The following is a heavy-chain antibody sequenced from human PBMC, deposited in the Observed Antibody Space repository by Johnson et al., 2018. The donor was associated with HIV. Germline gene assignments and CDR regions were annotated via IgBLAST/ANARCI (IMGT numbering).Heavy chain of an antibody. CDR3: AKEDGWLRLGSAVDI. V-gene: IGHV3-7*03. J-gene: IGHJ3*02. CDR1: GFTFSSYW. D-gene: IGHD5-12*01. Sequence: VQLVESGGGLVQPGGSLRLSCAASGFTFSSYWMSWVRQAPGKGLEWVANIKQDGSEKYYVDSVKGRFTISRDNAKNTLYLQMNSLRAEDTAVYYCAKEDGWLRLGSAVDIWGHGTMVTVSS. CDR2: IKQDGSEK.